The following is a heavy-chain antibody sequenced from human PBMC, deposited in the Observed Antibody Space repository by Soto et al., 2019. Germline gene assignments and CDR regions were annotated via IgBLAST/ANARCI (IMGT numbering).Heavy chain of an antibody. V-gene: IGHV4-31*03. D-gene: IGHD1-26*01. CDR3: TRDGRRGYDMDV. Sequence: PSETLSLTCTVSGGSISSGGYYWSWIRQHPGKGLEWIGNIYYTGSTHYDPSLKSRITISLDTSKNQISLKLSSVTAADTGVYYCTRDGRRGYDMDVWGQGTTVTVSS. CDR2: IYYTGST. CDR1: GGSISSGGYY. J-gene: IGHJ6*02.